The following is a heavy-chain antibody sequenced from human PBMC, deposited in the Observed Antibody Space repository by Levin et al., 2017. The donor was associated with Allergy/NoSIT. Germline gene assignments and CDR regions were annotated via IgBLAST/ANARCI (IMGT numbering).Heavy chain of an antibody. D-gene: IGHD2-8*01. Sequence: RAGGSLRLSCAASGFTFDDYAMHWVRQAPGKGLEWVSGISWNSGSIGYADSVKGRFTISRDNAKNSLYLQMNSLRAEDTALYYCAKDLKSVSYYYYGMDVWGQGTTVTVSS. CDR1: GFTFDDYA. CDR2: ISWNSGSI. J-gene: IGHJ6*02. CDR3: AKDLKSVSYYYYGMDV. V-gene: IGHV3-9*01.